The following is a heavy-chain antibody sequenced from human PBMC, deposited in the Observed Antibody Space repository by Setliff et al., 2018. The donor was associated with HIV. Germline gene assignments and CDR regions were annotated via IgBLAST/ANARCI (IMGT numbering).Heavy chain of an antibody. J-gene: IGHJ4*02. CDR2: INSDGSYT. CDR1: GFTFSNYA. Sequence: GGSLRLSCAASGFTFSNYAMSWVRQAPGEGLEWVSRINSDGSYTSYADSVKGRFTISRDNSKNTVYLQMNSLRAEDTAEYYCAKELAASGLGYFDSWGRGVLVTVSS. CDR3: AKELAASGLGYFDS. D-gene: IGHD3-22*01. V-gene: IGHV3-23*01.